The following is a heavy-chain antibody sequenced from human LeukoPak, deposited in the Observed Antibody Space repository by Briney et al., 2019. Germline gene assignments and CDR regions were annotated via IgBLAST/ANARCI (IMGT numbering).Heavy chain of an antibody. CDR3: TREKSSYNDY. Sequence: GGSLRLSCAASGFTFSSYWTHWVRQAPGQGLVWVSRIHPDGSRTYYADSVKGRFTISRDNAKNTLYLQVNSLRAEDTALYYCTREKSSYNDYWGQGTLVTVSS. D-gene: IGHD2-2*01. J-gene: IGHJ4*02. CDR2: IHPDGSRT. CDR1: GFTFSSYW. V-gene: IGHV3-74*01.